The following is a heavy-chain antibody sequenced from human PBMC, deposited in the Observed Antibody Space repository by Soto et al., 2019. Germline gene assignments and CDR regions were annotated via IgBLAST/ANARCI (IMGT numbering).Heavy chain of an antibody. CDR3: ARGGIGMVRTFDH. V-gene: IGHV3-53*01. CDR2: IFSSGES. Sequence: GGSLRLSCAASRFTVSSTYMSWVRQAPGKGLEWVSIIFSSGESFYADSVKGRFTISRDSSDNTVYLQMNSLKAEDTAVYYCARGGIGMVRTFDHWGQGTLVTVSS. D-gene: IGHD3-10*01. CDR1: RFTVSSTY. J-gene: IGHJ4*02.